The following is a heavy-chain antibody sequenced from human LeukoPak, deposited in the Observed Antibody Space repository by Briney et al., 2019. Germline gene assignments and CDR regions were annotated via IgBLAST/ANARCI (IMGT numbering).Heavy chain of an antibody. CDR1: GFTFSDYY. CDR2: ISSSASTI. Sequence: PGGSLRLSCAASGFTFSDYYMSWIRQAPGMGLEWVSYISSSASTIYYADFVKGRFTISRDSAKNSLYLQMNSLRAEDTAMYCCARRYCSGGSCYFDYWGQGTLVTVSS. J-gene: IGHJ4*02. CDR3: ARRYCSGGSCYFDY. V-gene: IGHV3-11*01. D-gene: IGHD2-15*01.